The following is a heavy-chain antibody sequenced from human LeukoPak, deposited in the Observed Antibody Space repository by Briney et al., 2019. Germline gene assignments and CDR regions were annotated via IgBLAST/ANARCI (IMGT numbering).Heavy chain of an antibody. CDR3: ARKGDALDI. J-gene: IGHJ3*02. Sequence: GGSLRLSCEDSGFTFSSYWMSWVRQAPGKGLEWVANINQDGSEKYYVDSVKGRFTISRDNAKNSLYLQMSSLRGEDTAVYYCARKGDALDIWGQGTMVTVSS. CDR2: INQDGSEK. CDR1: GFTFSSYW. V-gene: IGHV3-7*01.